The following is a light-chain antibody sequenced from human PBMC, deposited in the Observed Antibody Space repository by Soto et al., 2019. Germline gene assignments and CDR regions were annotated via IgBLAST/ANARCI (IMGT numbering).Light chain of an antibody. V-gene: IGLV2-14*01. CDR3: SSYTGRSTLYV. CDR2: EVS. Sequence: QSALTQPASVSGSPGQSITISCTGTRSDIGGYNYVSWYQQHPGKVPKLMIFEVSNRPSGVSYRFAGSKSGNTASLTISGLQVEDEADYYCSSYTGRSTLYVFGTGTKLTVL. J-gene: IGLJ1*01. CDR1: RSDIGGYNY.